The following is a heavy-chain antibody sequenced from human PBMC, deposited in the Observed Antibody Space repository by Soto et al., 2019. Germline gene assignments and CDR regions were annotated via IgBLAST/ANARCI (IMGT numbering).Heavy chain of an antibody. D-gene: IGHD6-13*01. V-gene: IGHV4-59*12. CDR2: IYYSGST. J-gene: IGHJ6*03. CDR1: GGSISSYY. Sequence: SETLSLTCTVSGGSISSYYWSWIQQPPGKGLEWIGYIYYSGSTNCNPSLKSRVTISVDTSKNQFSLKLSSVTAADTAVYYCAREALAAAGPSYYFYYMDVWGKGTTVTVSS. CDR3: AREALAAAGPSYYFYYMDV.